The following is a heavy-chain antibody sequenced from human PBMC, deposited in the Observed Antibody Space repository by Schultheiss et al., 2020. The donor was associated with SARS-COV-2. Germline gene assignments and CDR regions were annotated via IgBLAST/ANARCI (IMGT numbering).Heavy chain of an antibody. CDR2: IDWDDDK. J-gene: IGHJ6*02. CDR3: ARDYYGSGSYPSNGMDV. CDR1: GGSFSGCN. Sequence: TLSLTCAVYGGSFSGCNWSWIRQPPGKGLEWLALIDWDDDKYYSTSLKTRLTISKDTSKNQVVLTMTNMDPVDTATYYCARDYYGSGSYPSNGMDVWGQGTTVTVSS. V-gene: IGHV2-70*01. D-gene: IGHD3-10*01.